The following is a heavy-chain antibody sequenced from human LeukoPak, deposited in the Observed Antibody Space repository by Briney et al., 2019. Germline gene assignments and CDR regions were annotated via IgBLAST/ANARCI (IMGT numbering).Heavy chain of an antibody. CDR3: ASTQLVLWGAFDI. D-gene: IGHD6-6*01. V-gene: IGHV3-30-3*01. CDR1: GFTFSSYA. Sequence: PGRSLRLSCAASGFTFSSYAMHWVRQAPGKGLGWVAVISYDGSNKYYADSVKGRFTISRDNSKNTLYLQMNSLRAEDTAVYYCASTQLVLWGAFDIWGQGTMVTVSS. CDR2: ISYDGSNK. J-gene: IGHJ3*02.